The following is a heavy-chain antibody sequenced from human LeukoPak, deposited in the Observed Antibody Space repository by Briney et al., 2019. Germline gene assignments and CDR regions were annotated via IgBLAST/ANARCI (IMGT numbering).Heavy chain of an antibody. V-gene: IGHV3-53*04. CDR1: GFTVSSNY. J-gene: IGHJ4*02. D-gene: IGHD3-9*01. CDR3: AKDWFWEYDILTGYYVPSAFDY. CDR2: IYSGGST. Sequence: GGSLRLSCAASGFTVSSNYMSWVRQAPGKGLEWVSVIYSGGSTYYADSVKGRFTISRHNSKNTLYLQMNSLRAEDTAVYYCAKDWFWEYDILTGYYVPSAFDYWGQGTLVTVSS.